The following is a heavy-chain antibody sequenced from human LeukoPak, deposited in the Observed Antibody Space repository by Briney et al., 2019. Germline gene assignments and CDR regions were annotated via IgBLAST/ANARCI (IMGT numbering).Heavy chain of an antibody. CDR1: GFTFSSYS. D-gene: IGHD1-26*01. CDR3: ARRYSGNYRDY. CDR2: ISSSSSTI. J-gene: IGHJ4*02. Sequence: GGSLRLSCAASGFTFSSYSMNWVRQAPGKGLEWVSYISSSSSTIYYADSVKGRFTISRDNAKNSVYLQMNSLRDEDTAVYYCARRYSGNYRDYWGQGTLVTVSS. V-gene: IGHV3-48*02.